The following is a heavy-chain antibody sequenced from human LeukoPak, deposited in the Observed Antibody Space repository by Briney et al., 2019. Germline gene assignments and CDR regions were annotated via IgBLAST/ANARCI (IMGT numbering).Heavy chain of an antibody. CDR2: ISSSSSTI. CDR1: GFTFSSYS. Sequence: GGSLRLSCAASGFTFSSYSMNWVRQAPGKGLEWVSYISSSSSTIYYADSVKGRFTISRDNAKNSLYLQMNSLRAEDTAVYYCAGKVGYCSGGSCYARIDYWGQGTLVTVSS. D-gene: IGHD2-15*01. V-gene: IGHV3-48*01. CDR3: AGKVGYCSGGSCYARIDY. J-gene: IGHJ4*02.